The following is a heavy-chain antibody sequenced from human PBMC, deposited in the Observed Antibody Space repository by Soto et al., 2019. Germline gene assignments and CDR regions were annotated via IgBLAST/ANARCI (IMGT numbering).Heavy chain of an antibody. CDR1: GGSISSGGYY. J-gene: IGHJ5*02. D-gene: IGHD2-15*01. Sequence: QVQLQESGPGLVKPSQTLSLTCTVSGGSISSGGYYWSWIRQHPGKGLEWIGYIYYSGSTYYNPSRKSRVTISVATSKNQFSLKLSSVTAADTAVYYCARGVVVVAATPCWFDPWGQGTLVTVSS. CDR2: IYYSGST. V-gene: IGHV4-31*03. CDR3: ARGVVVVAATPCWFDP.